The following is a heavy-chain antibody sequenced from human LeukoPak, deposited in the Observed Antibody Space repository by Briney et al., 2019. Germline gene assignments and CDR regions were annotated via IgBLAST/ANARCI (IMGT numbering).Heavy chain of an antibody. CDR2: ISSSSYI. D-gene: IGHD3-10*01. V-gene: IGHV3-21*01. J-gene: IGHJ3*02. CDR3: AREGTTMVRGVIPDAFDI. CDR1: GFTFSSYS. Sequence: GGSLRLSCAASGFTFSSYSMNWVRQAPGKGLEWVSSISSSSYIYYADSVKGRFTISRDNAKNSLYLQMNSLRAEDTAVYYCAREGTTMVRGVIPDAFDIWGQGTMVTVSS.